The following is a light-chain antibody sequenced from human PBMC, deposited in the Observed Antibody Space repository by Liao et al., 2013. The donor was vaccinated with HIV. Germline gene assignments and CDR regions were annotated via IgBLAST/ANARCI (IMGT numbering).Light chain of an antibody. CDR2: QDV. J-gene: IGLJ1*01. CDR3: QAWDSSTALYT. Sequence: SYELTQPPSVSVSPGQTATISCSGQNLGDKHASWYQQKPGQSPVLVIYQDVKRPSGIPERFSGSNSGDTATLTISGTQAADEADYYCQAWDSSTALYTFGTGTKVTVL. V-gene: IGLV3-1*01. CDR1: NLGDKH.